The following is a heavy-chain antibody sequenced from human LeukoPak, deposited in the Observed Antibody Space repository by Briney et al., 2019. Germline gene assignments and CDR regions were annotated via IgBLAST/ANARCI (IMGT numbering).Heavy chain of an antibody. CDR3: ASKERSADAFDI. CDR1: GYTFTSYG. D-gene: IGHD6-25*01. V-gene: IGHV1-18*01. J-gene: IGHJ3*02. Sequence: GASVKVSCKASGYTFTSYGISWVRQAPGQGLEWMGWISAYNGNTNYAQKFQGRVTMTRDTSISTAYMELSRLRSDDTAVYYCASKERSADAFDIWGQGTMVTVSS. CDR2: ISAYNGNT.